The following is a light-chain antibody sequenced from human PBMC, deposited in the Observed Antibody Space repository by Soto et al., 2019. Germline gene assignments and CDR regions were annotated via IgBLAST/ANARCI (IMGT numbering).Light chain of an antibody. CDR1: QSVSSSY. V-gene: IGKV3-20*01. CDR2: GAS. CDR3: QQYGDSPWT. J-gene: IGKJ1*01. Sequence: EIVLTQSPGTLSLSPGERATLSCRASQSVSSSYLAWYQQKPGQAPRLLFSGASSRATDTPDRFSGSGFGTDFTLIISRLETEDFAMYYCQQYGDSPWTFGQGTKVDIK.